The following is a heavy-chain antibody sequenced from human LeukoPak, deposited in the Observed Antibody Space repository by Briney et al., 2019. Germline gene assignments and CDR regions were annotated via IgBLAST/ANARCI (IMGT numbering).Heavy chain of an antibody. CDR1: GGSISSHY. CDR3: ATIKRGSIFGYFDF. V-gene: IGHV4-59*11. CDR2: LFDSVNT. D-gene: IGHD5-18*01. J-gene: IGHJ4*02. Sequence: SETPSLTCTVSGGSISSHYWSWIRQPPGKGLEWIAYLFDSVNTKDNPSLQSRLTLSADTSKNQFSLRLSSVTAADTAVYYCATIKRGSIFGYFDFWGQGIKVTVSS.